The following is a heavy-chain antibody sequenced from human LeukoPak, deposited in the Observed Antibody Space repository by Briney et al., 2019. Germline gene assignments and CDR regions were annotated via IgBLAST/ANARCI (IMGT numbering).Heavy chain of an antibody. D-gene: IGHD4-17*01. J-gene: IGHJ5*02. CDR3: AREGYGDYGENNWFDP. CDR1: GGSFSGYY. V-gene: IGHV4-34*01. CDR2: INHSGST. Sequence: PSETLSLTCAVYGGSFSGYYWSWIRQPPGKGLEWIGEINHSGSTNYNPSLKGRVTISVDTSKNQFSLKLSSVTAADTAVYYCAREGYGDYGENNWFDPWGQGTLVTVSS.